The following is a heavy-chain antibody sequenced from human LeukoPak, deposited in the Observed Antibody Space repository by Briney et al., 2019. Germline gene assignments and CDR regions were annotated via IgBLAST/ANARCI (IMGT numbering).Heavy chain of an antibody. CDR2: INHSGST. CDR3: ARRRDTAMATDWFDP. V-gene: IGHV4-34*01. Sequence: SETLSLTCAVSGGSLSGHYWTWIRQPPGKGLEWIGEINHSGSTNYNPSLKSRVTISVDTSKNQFSLKLSSVTAADTAVYYCARRRDTAMATDWFDPWGQGTLVTVSS. D-gene: IGHD5-18*01. CDR1: GGSLSGHY. J-gene: IGHJ5*02.